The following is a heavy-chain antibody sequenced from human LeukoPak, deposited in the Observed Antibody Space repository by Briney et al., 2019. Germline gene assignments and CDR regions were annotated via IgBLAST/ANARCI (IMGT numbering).Heavy chain of an antibody. D-gene: IGHD6-13*01. J-gene: IGHJ4*02. Sequence: SETLSLTCIVSGGSISSDYWSWIRQPPGKGLEWIGYIYYSGSTNYNPSLKSRVTISVDTSKNQFSLKLSSVTAADTAVYYCAGGRYSSWFDYWGQGTLVTVSS. CDR2: IYYSGST. CDR3: AGGRYSSWFDY. V-gene: IGHV4-59*01. CDR1: GGSISSDY.